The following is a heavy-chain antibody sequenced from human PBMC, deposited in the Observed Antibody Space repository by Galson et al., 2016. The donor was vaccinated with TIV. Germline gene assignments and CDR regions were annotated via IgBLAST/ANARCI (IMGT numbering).Heavy chain of an antibody. J-gene: IGHJ5*02. CDR3: ARATNYYDNWFDP. Sequence: ASGGKFSSYVISWVRQAPGQGLEWKGRIIPIFGTATYAQKFQGRVTITADESTDTAYVELNSLTSEDTAVYYCARATNYYDNWFDPWGQGTLVTVSS. CDR2: IIPIFGTA. D-gene: IGHD3-10*01. V-gene: IGHV1-69*15. CDR1: GGKFSSYV.